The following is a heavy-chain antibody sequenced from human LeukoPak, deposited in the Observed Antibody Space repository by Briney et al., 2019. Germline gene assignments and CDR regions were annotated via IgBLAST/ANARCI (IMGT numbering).Heavy chain of an antibody. J-gene: IGHJ6*03. D-gene: IGHD2-15*01. Sequence: PSETLSLTCTVSGGSISSYYWSWIRQPPGKGLEWIGYIYYSGSTNYNPSLKSRVTISVDTSKNQFSLKLSSVTAADTAVYYCARVGYCSGGSCYSSAYYYYYMDVWGKGTTVTISS. V-gene: IGHV4-59*01. CDR2: IYYSGST. CDR1: GGSISSYY. CDR3: ARVGYCSGGSCYSSAYYYYYMDV.